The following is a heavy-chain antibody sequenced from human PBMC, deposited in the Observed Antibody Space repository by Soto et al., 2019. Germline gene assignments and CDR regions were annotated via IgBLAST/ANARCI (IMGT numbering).Heavy chain of an antibody. CDR3: VLWPPYYFDY. Sequence: PVGSLRLSCAASGYSISTYWMSWVRQAPGKGLEWVSAISGSGGSTYYADSVKGRFTISRDNSKNTLYLQMNSLRAEDTAVYYCVLWPPYYFDYWGQGTLVTVSS. CDR2: ISGSGGST. CDR1: GYSISTYW. J-gene: IGHJ4*02. D-gene: IGHD3-10*01. V-gene: IGHV3-23*01.